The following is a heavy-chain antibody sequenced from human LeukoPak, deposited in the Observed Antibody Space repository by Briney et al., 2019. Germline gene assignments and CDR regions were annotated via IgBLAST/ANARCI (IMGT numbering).Heavy chain of an antibody. CDR1: GFTFSSYW. D-gene: IGHD4-17*01. V-gene: IGHV3-7*01. CDR2: IKQDGSEK. J-gene: IGHJ4*02. CDR3: ARDQYGDYVGDYFDY. Sequence: GGSLRLSCAASGFTFSSYWMSWVRQAPGKGLEWVANIKQDGSEKYYVDSVKGRFTISRDSAKNSLYLQMNSLRAEDTAVYYCARDQYGDYVGDYFDYWGQGTLVTVSS.